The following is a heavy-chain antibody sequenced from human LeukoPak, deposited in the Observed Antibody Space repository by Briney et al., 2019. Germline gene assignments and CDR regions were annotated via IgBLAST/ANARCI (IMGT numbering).Heavy chain of an antibody. CDR1: GGSISSGDYY. J-gene: IGHJ4*02. CDR3: ARALGPRSSWYIDY. Sequence: KPSQTLSLTCTVSGGSISSGDYYWSWIHPPPGKGLEWIEYIYYSGSTYYNPSLKSRVTISVDTSKNQFSLKLSSVTAAVTAVYYCARALGPRSSWYIDYWGQGTLVTVSS. CDR2: IYYSGST. D-gene: IGHD6-13*01. V-gene: IGHV4-30-4*01.